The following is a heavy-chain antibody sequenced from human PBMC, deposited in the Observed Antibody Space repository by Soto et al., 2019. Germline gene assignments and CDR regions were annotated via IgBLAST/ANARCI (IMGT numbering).Heavy chain of an antibody. J-gene: IGHJ6*02. CDR3: AREWFGELLYGYYYYGMDV. CDR2: INHSGST. D-gene: IGHD3-10*01. CDR1: GGSFSGYY. V-gene: IGHV4-34*01. Sequence: SETLSLTCAVYGGSFSGYYWSWIRQPPGKGLEWIGEINHSGSTNYNPSLKSRVTISVDTSKNQFSLKLSSVTAADTAVYYCAREWFGELLYGYYYYGMDVWGQGTTVTVSS.